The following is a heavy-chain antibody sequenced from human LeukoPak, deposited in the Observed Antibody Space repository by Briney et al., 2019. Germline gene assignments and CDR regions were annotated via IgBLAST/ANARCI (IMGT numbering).Heavy chain of an antibody. CDR1: GGTFSSYA. V-gene: IGHV1-69*05. D-gene: IGHD4-17*01. J-gene: IGHJ5*02. CDR2: IIPIFGTA. Sequence: SVKVSCKASGGTFSSYAISWVRQAPGQGLEWMGGIIPIFGTANYAQKFQGRVTMTTDTSTSTAYMELRSLRSDDTAVYYCARVTRSEGWFDPWGQGTLVTVSS. CDR3: ARVTRSEGWFDP.